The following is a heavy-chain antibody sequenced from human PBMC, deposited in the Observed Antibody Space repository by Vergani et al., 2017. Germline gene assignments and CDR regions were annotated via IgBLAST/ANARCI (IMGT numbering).Heavy chain of an antibody. D-gene: IGHD5-12*01. CDR1: GGSISSYY. CDR2: IYYSGST. Sequence: QVQLQESGPGLVKPSETLSLTCTVSGGSISSYYWSWIRQPPGKGLEWIGYIYYSGSTNYNPSLKSRVTISVDTSKNQFSLKLSSVTAADTAVYYCASCSGYDGDFDYWGQGTLVTVSS. CDR3: ASCSGYDGDFDY. V-gene: IGHV4-59*01. J-gene: IGHJ4*02.